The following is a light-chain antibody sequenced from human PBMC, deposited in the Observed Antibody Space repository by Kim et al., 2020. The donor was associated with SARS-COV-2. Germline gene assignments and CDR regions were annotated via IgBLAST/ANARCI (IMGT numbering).Light chain of an antibody. CDR1: QSVSSY. V-gene: IGKV3-11*01. Sequence: GERATRSCRASQSVSSYLAWYQQKPGQAPRLLIYDASNRATGIPARFSGSGSGTDFTLTISSLEPEDFAVYYCQQRSNWPPGSLTFGGGTKVDIK. CDR3: QQRSNWPPGSLT. J-gene: IGKJ4*01. CDR2: DAS.